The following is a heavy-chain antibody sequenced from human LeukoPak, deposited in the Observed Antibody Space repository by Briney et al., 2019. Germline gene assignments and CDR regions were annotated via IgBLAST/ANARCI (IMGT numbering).Heavy chain of an antibody. D-gene: IGHD6-19*01. CDR2: TYYMSKWYN. J-gene: IGHJ4*02. V-gene: IGHV6-1*01. CDR1: GDSASSNSAA. Sequence: SQTLSLTCAISGDSASSNSAAWNWIRQSPSRGLEWLGRTYYMSKWYNDYAVSVKSRITINPDTSKNQFTLQLNSVTPEDTAVYYCARGWEYSSGWFYFDYWGQGTLVTVSS. CDR3: ARGWEYSSGWFYFDY.